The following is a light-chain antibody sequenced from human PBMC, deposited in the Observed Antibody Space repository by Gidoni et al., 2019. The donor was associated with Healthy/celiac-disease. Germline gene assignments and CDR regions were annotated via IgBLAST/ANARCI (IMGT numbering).Light chain of an antibody. CDR3: QQRSNWPPLT. J-gene: IGKJ4*01. V-gene: IGKV3-11*01. CDR1: QSVSSY. Sequence: EVVLTQSPATLSLSPGARATLSCRASQSVSSYLAWYQQKPGPAPRPLIYDASNRATGIPARFSGSGSGTDFTLTISSLEPEDFAVYYCQQRSNWPPLTFGGXTKVEIK. CDR2: DAS.